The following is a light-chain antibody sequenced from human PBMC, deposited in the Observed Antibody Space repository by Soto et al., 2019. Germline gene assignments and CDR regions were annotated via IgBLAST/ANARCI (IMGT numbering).Light chain of an antibody. CDR2: EVT. CDR1: SSDVGAYNY. CDR3: SSYRSTRTLGV. V-gene: IGLV2-14*01. Sequence: QSALTQPASVSGSPGQSITISCTGTSSDVGAYNYVSWYQQHPGKAPKLMIFEVTNRPSGVSSRFSGSKSGNTASLTISGLQAEDEADYYCSSYRSTRTLGVFGTGTKLTVL. J-gene: IGLJ1*01.